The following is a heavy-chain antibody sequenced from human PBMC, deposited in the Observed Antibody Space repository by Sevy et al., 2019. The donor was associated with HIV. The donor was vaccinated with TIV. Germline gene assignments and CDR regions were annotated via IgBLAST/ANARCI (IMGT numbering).Heavy chain of an antibody. CDR2: LSFGCGKI. Sequence: GGSLRLSCAASGFTFNIYSMSWVRQTPGKGLEWVATLSFGCGKINRADSVKGRFTMSRDDSKKAVYLQMNNLRVEDTAIYYCAREGCTKPHDYWGQGTLVTVSS. CDR1: GFTFNIYS. CDR3: AREGCTKPHDY. J-gene: IGHJ4*02. D-gene: IGHD2-8*01. V-gene: IGHV3-23*01.